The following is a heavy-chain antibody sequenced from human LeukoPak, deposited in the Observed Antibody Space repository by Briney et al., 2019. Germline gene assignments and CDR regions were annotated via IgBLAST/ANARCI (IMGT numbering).Heavy chain of an antibody. CDR3: ARDLGATDY. D-gene: IGHD1-26*01. V-gene: IGHV1-46*01. Sequence: ASVKVSCKASGYTFTNYYMHWVRQAPGQGLDWMGIINPSGGSTSYAQKFQGRVTMTRDTSTTTVYMELSSLRSEDTAVYYCARDLGATDYWGQGTLVTVSS. CDR1: GYTFTNYY. J-gene: IGHJ4*02. CDR2: INPSGGST.